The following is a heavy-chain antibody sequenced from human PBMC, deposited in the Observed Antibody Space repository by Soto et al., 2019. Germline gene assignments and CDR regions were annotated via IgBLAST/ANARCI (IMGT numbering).Heavy chain of an antibody. Sequence: GGSLRLSCAASGFTFRSYAMHWVRQAPGKGLEWVTAISYDGSNKYYADSVKGRFTISRDNSKNTLYLQMNSLRAEDTAVYYCAKDTRRDDYGDYRWFDPWGQGTLVTVSS. CDR2: ISYDGSNK. D-gene: IGHD4-17*01. J-gene: IGHJ5*02. CDR1: GFTFRSYA. CDR3: AKDTRRDDYGDYRWFDP. V-gene: IGHV3-30*18.